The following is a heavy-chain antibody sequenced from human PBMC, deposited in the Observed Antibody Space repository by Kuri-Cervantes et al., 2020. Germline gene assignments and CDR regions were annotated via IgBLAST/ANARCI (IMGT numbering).Heavy chain of an antibody. CDR3: ARAGDIAVAGTWGGGMDV. J-gene: IGHJ6*02. CDR1: GFTFSSYS. Sequence: GGARRLSCAASGFTFSSYSMNWVRQAPGKGLEWVSSISSSSSYIYYADSVKGRFTISRDNAKNSLYLQMNSLRAEDTAVYYCARAGDIAVAGTWGGGMDVWGQGTTVTVSS. V-gene: IGHV3-21*01. D-gene: IGHD6-19*01. CDR2: ISSSSSYI.